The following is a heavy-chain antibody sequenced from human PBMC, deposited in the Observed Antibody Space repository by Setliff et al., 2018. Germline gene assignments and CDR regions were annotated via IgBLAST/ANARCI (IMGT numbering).Heavy chain of an antibody. CDR2: IIPLLETA. CDR3: ARIVPSNWGIQGYNWLDP. CDR1: GYKFNDYA. Sequence: SVKVSCKTSGYKFNDYAISWVRQGPGQGLEWMGGIIPLLETAKYEQTFQGRVTITADKSTSTGYMELSSLRTEDTAMYYCARIVPSNWGIQGYNWLDPWGQGTLVTVSS. V-gene: IGHV1-69*06. J-gene: IGHJ5*02. D-gene: IGHD6-13*01.